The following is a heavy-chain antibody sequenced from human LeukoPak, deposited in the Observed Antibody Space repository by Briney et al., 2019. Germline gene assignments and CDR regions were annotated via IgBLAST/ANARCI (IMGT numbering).Heavy chain of an antibody. Sequence: SETLSLTCAVSGGSISSYYGSWIRQPAGKGLEWIGRIYTSGSTNYNPSLKSRVTISVDKSKNQFSLKLSSVTAADTAVYYCAGLDYGDYAFAFDIWGQGTMVTVSS. V-gene: IGHV4-4*07. CDR3: AGLDYGDYAFAFDI. CDR2: IYTSGST. J-gene: IGHJ3*02. CDR1: GGSISSYY. D-gene: IGHD4-17*01.